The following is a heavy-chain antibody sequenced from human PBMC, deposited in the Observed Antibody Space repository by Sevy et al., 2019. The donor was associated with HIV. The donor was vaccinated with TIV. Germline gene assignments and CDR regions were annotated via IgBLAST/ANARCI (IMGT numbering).Heavy chain of an antibody. Sequence: SETLSLTCAVSDYSISSGYYWGWIRQPPGKGLEWIGSIYHSGSTYYNPSLKSRVTISVDTSKNQFFLNLSSVTAADSAVYYCARAYYGGLYYFDYWGQGTLVTVSS. J-gene: IGHJ4*02. CDR1: DYSISSGYY. V-gene: IGHV4-38-2*01. D-gene: IGHD4-17*01. CDR2: IYHSGST. CDR3: ARAYYGGLYYFDY.